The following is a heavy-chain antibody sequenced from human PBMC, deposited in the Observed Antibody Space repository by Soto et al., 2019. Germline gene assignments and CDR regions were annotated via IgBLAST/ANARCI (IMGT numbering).Heavy chain of an antibody. CDR1: GGTFNTYT. CDR3: ASWRSYSGSYCFDY. J-gene: IGHJ4*02. Sequence: SVKVSCKASGGTFNTYTINWLRQAPGRGLEWVGQVVPMYDSVNYAETFQGRVTITVDKSTNTAYMELTSLRSQDTALYFCASWRSYSGSYCFDYWGQGTLVTVSS. CDR2: VVPMYDSV. V-gene: IGHV1-69*06. D-gene: IGHD1-26*01.